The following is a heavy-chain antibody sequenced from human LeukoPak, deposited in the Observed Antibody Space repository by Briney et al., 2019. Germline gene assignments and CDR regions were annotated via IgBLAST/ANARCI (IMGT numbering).Heavy chain of an antibody. CDR1: GYTFTGYY. D-gene: IGHD6-13*01. J-gene: IGHJ4*02. Sequence: GASVKVSCKASGYTFTGYYMHWVRQAPGQGLEWMGWINPNSGGTNYAQKFQGRVTMTRDTSISTAYMELSRLRSDDTAVHYCANRLAAAGTLLFAYWGQGTLVTVSS. CDR3: ANRLAAAGTLLFAY. CDR2: INPNSGGT. V-gene: IGHV1-2*02.